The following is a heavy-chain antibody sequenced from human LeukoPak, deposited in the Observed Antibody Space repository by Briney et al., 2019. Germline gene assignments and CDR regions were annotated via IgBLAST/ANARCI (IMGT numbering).Heavy chain of an antibody. Sequence: PSETLSLTCAVSGYSISSGYYWGWIRQPPGKGLEWIGSIYHSGSTYYNPSLKSRVTISVDTSKNQFSLKPSSVTAADTAVYYCARPPLIVVVIADLDAFDIWGQGTMVTVSS. CDR3: ARPPLIVVVIADLDAFDI. J-gene: IGHJ3*02. D-gene: IGHD2-21*01. CDR2: IYHSGST. CDR1: GYSISSGYY. V-gene: IGHV4-38-2*01.